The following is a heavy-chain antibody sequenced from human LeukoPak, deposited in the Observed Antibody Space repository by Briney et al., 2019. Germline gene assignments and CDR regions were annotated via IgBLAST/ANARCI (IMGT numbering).Heavy chain of an antibody. J-gene: IGHJ4*02. CDR3: ARGPSGGNTLWMDY. CDR1: GFTFSSYE. D-gene: IGHD2-21*01. CDR2: ISSSGSTI. V-gene: IGHV3-48*03. Sequence: GGSLRLSCAASGFTFSSYEMNWARQAPGKGLERVSYISSSGSTIYYADSVKGRFTISRDNAKNSLYLQMNSLRAEDTAVYYCARGPSGGNTLWMDYWGQGTLVTVSS.